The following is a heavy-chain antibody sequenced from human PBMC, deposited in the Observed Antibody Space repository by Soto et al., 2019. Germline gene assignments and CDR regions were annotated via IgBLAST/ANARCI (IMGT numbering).Heavy chain of an antibody. Sequence: SETLSLTCTVSGGSISSYYWSLIRQPPGKGLEWIGYIYYSGSTNYNPSLKSRVTISVDTSKNQFSLKLSSVTAADTAVYYCARRYDPGFDYWGQGTLVTVSS. CDR3: ARRYDPGFDY. CDR1: GGSISSYY. CDR2: IYYSGST. D-gene: IGHD5-12*01. J-gene: IGHJ4*02. V-gene: IGHV4-59*08.